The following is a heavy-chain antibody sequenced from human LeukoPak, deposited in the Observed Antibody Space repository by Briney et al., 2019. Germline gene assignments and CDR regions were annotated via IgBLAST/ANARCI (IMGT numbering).Heavy chain of an antibody. J-gene: IGHJ4*02. CDR3: ARAYPDYGDYFDY. Sequence: GGSLRLSCAASGFTFSSYAMHWVRQAPGKGLEWVAVISYDGSNKYYADSVKGRFTISRDNSKNTLYLQMNSLRAEDTAVYYCARAYPDYGDYFDYWGQGTLVTVSS. CDR2: ISYDGSNK. CDR1: GFTFSSYA. D-gene: IGHD4-17*01. V-gene: IGHV3-30*04.